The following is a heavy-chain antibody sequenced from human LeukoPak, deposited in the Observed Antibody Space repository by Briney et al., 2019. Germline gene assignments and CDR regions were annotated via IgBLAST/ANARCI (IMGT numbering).Heavy chain of an antibody. D-gene: IGHD3-9*01. CDR2: ISWNSGSI. Sequence: PGGSLRLSCAASGFTFDDYAMHWVRQAPGKGLEWVSGISWNSGSIGYADSVKGRFTISRDNAKNSLYLQMNSLRAEDTAVYYCARLYYDILTGYGEDYWGQGTLVTVSS. CDR3: ARLYYDILTGYGEDY. CDR1: GFTFDDYA. J-gene: IGHJ4*02. V-gene: IGHV3-9*01.